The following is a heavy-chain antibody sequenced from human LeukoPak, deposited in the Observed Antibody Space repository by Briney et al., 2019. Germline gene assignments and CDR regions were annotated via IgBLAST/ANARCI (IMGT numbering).Heavy chain of an antibody. CDR2: IYPGDSDT. Sequence: GESLKISCKGSGYSFPNSFPYYWIAWVRQMPGKGLEWMGIIYPGDSDTRYSPSFQGQVTISVEKSLSTAYLQWGSLKASDTAIYYCASSTVTTNGKNYFDYWGQGTLVTVSS. J-gene: IGHJ4*02. D-gene: IGHD4-17*01. V-gene: IGHV5-51*01. CDR1: GYSFPNSFPYYW. CDR3: ASSTVTTNGKNYFDY.